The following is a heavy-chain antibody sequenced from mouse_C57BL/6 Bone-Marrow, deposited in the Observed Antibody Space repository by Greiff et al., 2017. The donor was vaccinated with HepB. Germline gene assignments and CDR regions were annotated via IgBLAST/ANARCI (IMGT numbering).Heavy chain of an antibody. D-gene: IGHD2-3*01. J-gene: IGHJ2*01. CDR2: INPYNGGT. CDR3: ARSSDGYYHTLL. Sequence: VQLKQSGPVLVKPGASVKMSCKASGYTFTDYYMNWVKQSHGKSLEWIGVINPYNGGTSYNQKFKGKATLTVDKSSSTAYMELNSLTSEDSAVYYCARSSDGYYHTLLWGQGTTLTVSS. V-gene: IGHV1-19*01. CDR1: GYTFTDYY.